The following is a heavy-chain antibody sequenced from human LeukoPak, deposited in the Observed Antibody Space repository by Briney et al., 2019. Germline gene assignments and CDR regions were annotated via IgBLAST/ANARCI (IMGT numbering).Heavy chain of an antibody. CDR3: ARSYAREWLVPGNWFDP. D-gene: IGHD6-19*01. CDR1: GYTFTSYY. V-gene: IGHV1-46*01. J-gene: IGHJ5*02. CDR2: INPSGGST. Sequence: ASVKVSCKASGYTFTSYYVHWVRQAPGQGLEWMGIINPSGGSTSYAQKFQGRVTMTRNTSTSTVYMELSSLRSEDTAVYYCARSYAREWLVPGNWFDPWGQGTLVTVSS.